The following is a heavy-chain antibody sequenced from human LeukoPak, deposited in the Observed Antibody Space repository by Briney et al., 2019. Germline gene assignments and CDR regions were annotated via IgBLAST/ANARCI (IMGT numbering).Heavy chain of an antibody. CDR3: ATEMAVAGTGVFDY. CDR1: GYTLTELS. V-gene: IGHV1-24*01. J-gene: IGHJ4*02. D-gene: IGHD6-19*01. Sequence: GASVKVSCKVSGYTLTELSMHWVRQAPGKGLEWMGGFDPEDGETIYAQKFQGRVTMTGDTSTDTAYMELSSLRSEDTAVYYCATEMAVAGTGVFDYWGQGTLVTVSS. CDR2: FDPEDGET.